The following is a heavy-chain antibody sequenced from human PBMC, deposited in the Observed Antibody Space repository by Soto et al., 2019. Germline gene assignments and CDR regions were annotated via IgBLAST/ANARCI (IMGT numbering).Heavy chain of an antibody. D-gene: IGHD6-13*01. V-gene: IGHV6-1*01. CDR1: GDSVSTNSAA. CDR2: TYYSSKWYN. CDR3: ARSPDRGYYGLDV. J-gene: IGHJ6*02. Sequence: SQTLSLTCAISGDSVSTNSAAWNWIRQSPSRALEWLGRTYYSSKWYNDYAQSVKSRITINPDTSKNQFSLQLNSVTPEDTALYYCARSPDRGYYGLDVWGQGTTVTVSS.